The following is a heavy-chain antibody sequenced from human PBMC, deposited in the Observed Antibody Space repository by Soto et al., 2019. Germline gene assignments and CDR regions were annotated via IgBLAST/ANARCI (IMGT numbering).Heavy chain of an antibody. V-gene: IGHV6-1*01. J-gene: IGHJ3*02. CDR3: ARDLYYDFWSGYPHDAFDI. Sequence: SQTLSLTCVISGDSVSSNSAAWNWIRQSPSRGLEWLGRTYYRSKWYNDYAVSVKSRITINPDTSKNQFSLQLNSVTPEDTAVYYCARDLYYDFWSGYPHDAFDIWGQGTMVTVSS. CDR2: TYYRSKWYN. D-gene: IGHD3-3*01. CDR1: GDSVSSNSAA.